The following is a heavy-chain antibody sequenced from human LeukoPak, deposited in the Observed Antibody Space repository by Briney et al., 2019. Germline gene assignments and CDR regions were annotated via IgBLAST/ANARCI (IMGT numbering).Heavy chain of an antibody. D-gene: IGHD2-8*02. J-gene: IGHJ5*02. V-gene: IGHV3-21*01. CDR3: ARQVSWSNWFDP. CDR2: ISSSSSYI. CDR1: GFTFSSYS. Sequence: PGGSLKLSCAASGFTFSSYSMNWVRQAPGKGLEWVSSISSSSSYIYYADSVKGRFTISRDNAKNSLYLQMNSLRAEDTAVYYCARQVSWSNWFDPWGQGTLVTVSS.